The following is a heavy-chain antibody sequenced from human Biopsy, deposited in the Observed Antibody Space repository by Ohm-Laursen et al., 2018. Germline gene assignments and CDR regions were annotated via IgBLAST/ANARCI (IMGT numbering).Heavy chain of an antibody. J-gene: IGHJ1*01. CDR1: EGTFSNYG. Sequence: ASVKVSCKAPEGTFSNYGVNWVRQAPGQGLEWLGGNIPILGTGNYAHQFQDRVTVVADTSTSTGTMELRSLRSDDTAVYYCATKLTGYFHHWGQGTLVIVSS. CDR3: ATKLTGYFHH. D-gene: IGHD3-9*01. CDR2: NIPILGTG. V-gene: IGHV1-69*06.